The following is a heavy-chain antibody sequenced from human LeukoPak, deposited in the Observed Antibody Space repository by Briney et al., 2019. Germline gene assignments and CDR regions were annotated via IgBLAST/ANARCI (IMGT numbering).Heavy chain of an antibody. CDR2: IYSSGST. J-gene: IGHJ3*02. CDR3: ARPDCTNGVCYPVGAFAI. V-gene: IGHV4-4*07. CDR1: GGSISSYY. D-gene: IGHD2-8*01. Sequence: SETLSLTCTVSGGSISSYYWSWIRQPAGKGLEWIGRIYSSGSTNYNPSLKSRVTISVDTSKNQFSLKLSSVTAADTAVYYCARPDCTNGVCYPVGAFAIWGQGTMVTVSS.